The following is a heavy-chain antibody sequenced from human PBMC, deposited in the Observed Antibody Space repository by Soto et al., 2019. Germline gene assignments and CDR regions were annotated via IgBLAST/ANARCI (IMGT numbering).Heavy chain of an antibody. J-gene: IGHJ4*01. Sequence: QPGGSLRLSCAASGFTFSSYTMHWVRQAPGKGLEWVAIMSSDGKNKYYADSVKGRFTISRDNSKNTLYLQMNSLRAEDTAVYYCAREQNIKYLEYWGHGTLVTVSS. V-gene: IGHV3-30*04. CDR1: GFTFSSYT. CDR2: MSSDGKNK. CDR3: AREQNIKYLEY.